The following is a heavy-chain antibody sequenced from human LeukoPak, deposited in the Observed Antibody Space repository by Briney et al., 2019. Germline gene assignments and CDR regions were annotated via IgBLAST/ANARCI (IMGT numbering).Heavy chain of an antibody. V-gene: IGHV6-1*01. J-gene: IGHJ6*02. CDR2: THYRSKWYN. Sequence: SQTLSLPCAISGDSVSSNSAARNWLRQSPSRGLEWLGRTHYRSKWYNDYAVSVKSRITINPGTSKNQFSLQLNSVTPEDTAVYYCARGSSWYGGDYYGMDAWGQGTTVTVSS. D-gene: IGHD6-13*01. CDR3: ARGSSWYGGDYYGMDA. CDR1: GDSVSSNSAA.